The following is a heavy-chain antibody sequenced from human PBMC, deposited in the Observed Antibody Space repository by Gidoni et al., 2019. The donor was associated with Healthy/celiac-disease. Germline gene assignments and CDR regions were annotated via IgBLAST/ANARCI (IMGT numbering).Heavy chain of an antibody. D-gene: IGHD3-3*01. CDR2: INHSGST. CDR1: GGSFSGYY. CDR3: ARGITIFGVVNHDY. Sequence: QVQLQQCGAGLFKPSETLSLTCAVYGGSFSGYYWSWIRQPPGKGLEWIGEINHSGSTNYNPSLKSRVTISVDTSKNQFSLKLSSVTAADTAVYYCARGITIFGVVNHDYWGQGTLVTVSS. J-gene: IGHJ4*02. V-gene: IGHV4-34*01.